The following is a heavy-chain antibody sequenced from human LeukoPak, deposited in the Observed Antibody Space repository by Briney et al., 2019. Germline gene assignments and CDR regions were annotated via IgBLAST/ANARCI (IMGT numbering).Heavy chain of an antibody. Sequence: GESLRISCKCSGYSFTSYWIRWVRQMPGKGLEWMGRIDPSDSYTNYSPSFQGHVTISADKSISTAYLQWSSLKASDTAMYYCARAQSGSYDVDWFDPWGQGTLVTVSS. J-gene: IGHJ5*02. V-gene: IGHV5-10-1*01. CDR3: ARAQSGSYDVDWFDP. CDR2: IDPSDSYT. D-gene: IGHD1-26*01. CDR1: GYSFTSYW.